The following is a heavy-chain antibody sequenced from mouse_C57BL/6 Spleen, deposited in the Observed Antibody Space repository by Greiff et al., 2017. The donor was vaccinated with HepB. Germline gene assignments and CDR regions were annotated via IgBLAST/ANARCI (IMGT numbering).Heavy chain of an antibody. CDR2: IHPNSGST. CDR1: GYTFTSYW. V-gene: IGHV1-64*01. CDR3: ARRLYDYAMDY. Sequence: VQLQQPGAELVKPGASVKLSCKASGYTFTSYWMHWVKQRPGQGLEWIGMIHPNSGSTNYNEKFKSKATLTVDKSSSTAYMQLSSLTSEDSAVYYCARRLYDYAMDYWGQGTSVTVSS. J-gene: IGHJ4*01. D-gene: IGHD2-3*01.